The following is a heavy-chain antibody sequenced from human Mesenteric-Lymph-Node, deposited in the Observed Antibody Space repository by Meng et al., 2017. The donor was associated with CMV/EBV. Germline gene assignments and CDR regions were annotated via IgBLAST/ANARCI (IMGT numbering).Heavy chain of an antibody. V-gene: IGHV1-69*05. CDR2: ISPFFGTP. J-gene: IGHJ5*02. CDR1: GSFSNYD. CDR3: AKKRGMESFGSNWFDP. D-gene: IGHD3-3*01. Sequence: GSFSNYDISWVRQAPGQGLEWMGGISPFFGTPNLAQRFQGRVTITTDESTSTVYMELSSLRSEDTAVYYCAKKRGMESFGSNWFDPWGQGTLVTVSS.